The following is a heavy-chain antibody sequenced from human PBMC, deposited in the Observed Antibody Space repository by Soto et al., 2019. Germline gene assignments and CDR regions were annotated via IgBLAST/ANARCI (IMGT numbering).Heavy chain of an antibody. CDR1: GFTFSSYA. Sequence: EVQLVESGEGLVEPGGSLRLSCAASGFTFSSYAMHWVRQARGKGLEYVSAISSNGGSTYYADSVKGRFTISRDNSKNTLYTRMGSLRAEDMAVYYCARSYPSTYYYGMDVWGQGTTVTVSS. CDR2: ISSNGGST. CDR3: ARSYPSTYYYGMDV. V-gene: IGHV3-64*02. J-gene: IGHJ6*02.